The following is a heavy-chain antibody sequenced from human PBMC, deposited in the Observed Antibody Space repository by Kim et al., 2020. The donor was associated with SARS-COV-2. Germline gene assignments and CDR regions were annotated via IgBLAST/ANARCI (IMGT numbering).Heavy chain of an antibody. D-gene: IGHD3-3*01. V-gene: IGHV7-4-1*02. CDR3: ARVRGTIFGVVIIGGWFDP. CDR2: INTNTGNP. J-gene: IGHJ5*02. Sequence: ASVKVSCKASGYTFTSYAMNWVRQAPGQGLEWMGWINTNTGNPTYAQGFTGRFVFSLDTSVSTAYLQISSLKAEDTAVYYCARVRGTIFGVVIIGGWFDPWGQGTLVTVSS. CDR1: GYTFTSYA.